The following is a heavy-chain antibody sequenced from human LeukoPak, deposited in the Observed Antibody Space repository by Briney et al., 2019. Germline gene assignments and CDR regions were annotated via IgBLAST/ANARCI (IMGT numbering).Heavy chain of an antibody. CDR2: IRYDGSNM. J-gene: IGHJ4*02. CDR3: AAFDSSGYLDY. V-gene: IGHV3-30*02. CDR1: GFTFSSYG. Sequence: GGSLRLSCAASGFTFSSYGMHWVRQAPGKGLEWVALIRYDGSNMYYADSVKGRFTISRDNSKNTLYLQMNSLRAEDTAVYYCAAFDSSGYLDYWGQGTLVTVSS. D-gene: IGHD3-22*01.